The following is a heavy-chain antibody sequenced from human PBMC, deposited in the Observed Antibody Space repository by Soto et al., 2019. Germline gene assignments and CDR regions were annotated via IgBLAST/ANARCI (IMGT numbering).Heavy chain of an antibody. CDR1: GGSISSSSYY. CDR2: IYYSGST. J-gene: IGHJ5*02. V-gene: IGHV4-39*01. Sequence: SETLSLTCTVSGGSISSSSYYWGWIRQPPGKGLEWIGSIYYSGSTYYNPSLKSRVTISVDTSKNQFSLKLSSVTAADTAVYYRASLQSYGIYNWFDPWGQGTLVTVSS. CDR3: ASLQSYGIYNWFDP. D-gene: IGHD5-18*01.